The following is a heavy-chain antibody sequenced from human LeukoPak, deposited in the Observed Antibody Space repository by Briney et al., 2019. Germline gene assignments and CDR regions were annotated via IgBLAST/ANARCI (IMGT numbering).Heavy chain of an antibody. Sequence: ASVKVSCKASGYTFTSYGISWVRQAPGQGLEWMGWISAYNGNTNYAQKLQGRVTMTTDTSTSTAYMELRRLRSDDTAVYYCARERAGSNDYYYYYGMDVWGQGTTVTVSS. CDR2: ISAYNGNT. V-gene: IGHV1-18*01. D-gene: IGHD6-19*01. J-gene: IGHJ6*02. CDR3: ARERAGSNDYYYYYGMDV. CDR1: GYTFTSYG.